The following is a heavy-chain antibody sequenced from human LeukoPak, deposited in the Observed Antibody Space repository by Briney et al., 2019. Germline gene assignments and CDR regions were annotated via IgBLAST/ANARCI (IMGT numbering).Heavy chain of an antibody. J-gene: IGHJ4*02. CDR2: IYSGDST. Sequence: GGSLRLSCAASGFTVSSSYMSWVRQAPGKGLECVSLIYSGDSTYYADSVKGRFTISRHNSKNTLYLQMNSLRAEDTAVYYCARDQRNCGGDCYHTGLIDSWGQGTLVTVSS. CDR1: GFTVSSSY. V-gene: IGHV3-53*04. D-gene: IGHD2-21*02. CDR3: ARDQRNCGGDCYHTGLIDS.